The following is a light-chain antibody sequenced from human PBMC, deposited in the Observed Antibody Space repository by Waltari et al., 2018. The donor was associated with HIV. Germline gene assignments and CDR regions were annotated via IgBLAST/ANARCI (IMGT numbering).Light chain of an antibody. J-gene: IGLJ2*01. CDR3: QSSDSTLSGSV. CDR1: RSNIGPHE. Sequence: QSVLTQPPSVSGAPGQRVTLSCTGSRSNIGPHEVHWYQQLPGTAPRLLIYNTNSRPSGVRDRCSGPKYGTSASLAINGRQAEDEADYYCQSSDSTLSGSVFGGGTKLTVL. V-gene: IGLV1-40*01. CDR2: NTN.